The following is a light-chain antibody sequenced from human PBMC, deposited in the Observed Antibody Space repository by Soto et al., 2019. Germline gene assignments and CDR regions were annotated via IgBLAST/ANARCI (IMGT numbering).Light chain of an antibody. CDR3: QQANSFPFT. Sequence: DIQMTQSPSSVSASVGDRVMITCRASQGIRSWLAWYQQKPGKAPKLLIYAASSLQSGVPSRFSGSGSGTDFTPTISTPQPEDFATYYCQQANSFPFTFGPGTKVDIK. V-gene: IGKV1-12*01. J-gene: IGKJ3*01. CDR1: QGIRSW. CDR2: AAS.